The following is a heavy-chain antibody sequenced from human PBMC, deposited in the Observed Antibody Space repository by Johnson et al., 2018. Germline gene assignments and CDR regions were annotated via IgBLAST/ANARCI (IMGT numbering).Heavy chain of an antibody. D-gene: IGHD2/OR15-2a*01. CDR1: RFTFSSYT. CDR2: ISMNSDYG. J-gene: IGHJ6*02. Sequence: VQLVQSGGGLVAPGGSLRLCCTASRFTFSSYTMNWVRQAPGKGLEWVASISMNSDYGSYVDSVTGRFTISRANAKNSLYLQMNSLRPEDTALYYCARGRHRIMGYYYGMDVWGQGTTVTVAS. V-gene: IGHV3-21*04. CDR3: ARGRHRIMGYYYGMDV.